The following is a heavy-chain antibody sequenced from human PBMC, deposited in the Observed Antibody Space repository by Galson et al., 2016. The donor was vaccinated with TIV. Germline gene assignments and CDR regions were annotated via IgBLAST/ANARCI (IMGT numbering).Heavy chain of an antibody. Sequence: SLRLSCAASGFTFTTFGMHWVRQAPGKGLEWVALIWSDGSKKYYADSVKGRFTISRDNSNNTLYLQMNSLRAEDRAVYYWVRGRSGRDVRGQGTTVTASS. CDR2: IWSDGSKK. V-gene: IGHV3-33*01. J-gene: IGHJ6*02. D-gene: IGHD3-10*01. CDR1: GFTFTTFG. CDR3: VRGRSGRDV.